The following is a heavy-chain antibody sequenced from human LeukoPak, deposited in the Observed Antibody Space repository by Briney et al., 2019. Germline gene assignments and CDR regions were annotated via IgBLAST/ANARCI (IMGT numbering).Heavy chain of an antibody. Sequence: TSETLSLTCTVSGGSISSYYWSWIRQPPGKGLEWIGYIYHSGSTNYNPSLKSRVTISVDTSKNQFSLKLSSVTAADTAVYYCARDSSGWYSAWGQGTLVTVSS. CDR3: ARDSSGWYSA. CDR1: GGSISSYY. CDR2: IYHSGST. D-gene: IGHD6-19*01. V-gene: IGHV4-59*01. J-gene: IGHJ5*02.